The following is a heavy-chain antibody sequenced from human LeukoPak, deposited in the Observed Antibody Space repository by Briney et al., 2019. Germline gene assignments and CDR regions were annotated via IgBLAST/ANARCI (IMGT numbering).Heavy chain of an antibody. CDR2: INAGSGNT. D-gene: IGHD3-22*01. CDR3: ARAAYDSSGYLCFDY. J-gene: IGHJ4*02. Sequence: ASVKVSCKASGYTFTSYAMHWVRQAPGQRLEWMGWINAGSGNTKYSQEFQGRVTITRDTSASTAYMELSSLRSEDMAVYYCARAAYDSSGYLCFDYWGQGTLVTVSS. V-gene: IGHV1-3*03. CDR1: GYTFTSYA.